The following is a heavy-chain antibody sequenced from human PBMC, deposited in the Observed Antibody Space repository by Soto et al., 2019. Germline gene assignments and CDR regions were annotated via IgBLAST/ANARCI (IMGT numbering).Heavy chain of an antibody. CDR3: ARVAVEMATIHVFDY. Sequence: QVQLVESGGGVVQPGRSLRLSCAASGFTLSSYAMHWVRQAPGKGLEWVAVISYDGSNKYYADSVKGRFTISGDNSKNPLYLQMNSMRAADTAVYYCARVAVEMATIHVFDYWGQGTLVTVSS. D-gene: IGHD5-12*01. CDR1: GFTLSSYA. J-gene: IGHJ4*02. CDR2: ISYDGSNK. V-gene: IGHV3-30-3*01.